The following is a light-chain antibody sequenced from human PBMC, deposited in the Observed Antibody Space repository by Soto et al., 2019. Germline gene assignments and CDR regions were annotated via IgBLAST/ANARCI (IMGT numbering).Light chain of an antibody. Sequence: DIQMTQSPSTLSASLCYRFTITSRASQSISTWLAWYQQEPGKAPKLLIHKASSLQSGVPSRFSGSGSGTDFTLTISSLHPDDFATYYCQQYNSYSPTFGQGTKVDNK. CDR3: QQYNSYSPT. J-gene: IGKJ1*01. V-gene: IGKV1-5*03. CDR1: QSISTW. CDR2: KAS.